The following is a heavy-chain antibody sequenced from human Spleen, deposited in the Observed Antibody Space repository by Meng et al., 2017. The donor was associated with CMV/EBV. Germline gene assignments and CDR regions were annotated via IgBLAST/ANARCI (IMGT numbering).Heavy chain of an antibody. CDR1: GFTFSDYY. CDR3: ARDPLLTIFGERGAFDI. V-gene: IGHV3-11*04. Sequence: GESLKISCAASGFTFSDYYMSWIRQAPGKGLEWVSYISSSGSTIYYADSVKGRFTISRDNAKNSLYLQMNSLRAEDTAVYYCARDPLLTIFGERGAFDIWGQGTMVTVSS. CDR2: ISSSGSTI. D-gene: IGHD3-3*01. J-gene: IGHJ3*02.